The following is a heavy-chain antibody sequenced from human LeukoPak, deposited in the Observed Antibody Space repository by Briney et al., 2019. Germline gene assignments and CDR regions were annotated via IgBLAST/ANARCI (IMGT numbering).Heavy chain of an antibody. CDR2: ISYDGSNK. D-gene: IGHD1-26*01. V-gene: IGHV3-30*04. CDR3: AGSYANEWELPH. Sequence: GGSLRLSCAASGFTFSSYAMHWVRQAPGKGLEWVALISYDGSNKYYADSVKGRFTISRDNSKNTLYLQMNSLRAEDTAVYYCAGSYANEWELPHWGQGTLVTVSS. CDR1: GFTFSSYA. J-gene: IGHJ4*02.